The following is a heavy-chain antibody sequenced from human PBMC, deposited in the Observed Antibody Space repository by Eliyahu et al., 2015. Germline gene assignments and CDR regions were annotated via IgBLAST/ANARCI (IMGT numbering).Heavy chain of an antibody. Sequence: GRIKSKTDGGTTDYAAPVKGRFTISRDDSKNTLYLQMNSLKTEDTAVYYCTTGSTMINLRRDDYWGQGTLVTVSS. CDR3: TTGSTMINLRRDDY. CDR2: IKSKTDGGTT. D-gene: IGHD3-22*01. V-gene: IGHV3-15*01. J-gene: IGHJ4*02.